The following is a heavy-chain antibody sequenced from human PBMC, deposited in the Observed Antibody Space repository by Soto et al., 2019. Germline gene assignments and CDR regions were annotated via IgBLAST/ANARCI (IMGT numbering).Heavy chain of an antibody. CDR3: ARDGDGYPTAFDF. Sequence: QVHLVQSGAEAKKPGASVKVSCKPSGYTFTSYGISWVRQAPGQGLEWMGWISGDNGDTKYAQNFQGRVTMTTDTSTSTAYMELRSLRSDDTAMYFCARDGDGYPTAFDFWGQGTLGTVSS. CDR1: GYTFTSYG. V-gene: IGHV1-18*04. J-gene: IGHJ4*02. CDR2: ISGDNGDT. D-gene: IGHD6-25*01.